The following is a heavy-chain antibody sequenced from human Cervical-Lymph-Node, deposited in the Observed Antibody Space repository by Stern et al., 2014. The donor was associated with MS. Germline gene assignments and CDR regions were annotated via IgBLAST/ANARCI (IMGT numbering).Heavy chain of an antibody. Sequence: VQLVESGAEVKKPGSSVKVSCKASGDTFTDYAISWVRQAPGQGPEWMGGIPTFVASADYAQKFQGRLTITADKSTSTAYMDLSSLTSEDTAVYYCTREVGSLAMDVWGQGTTVIVSS. J-gene: IGHJ6*01. D-gene: IGHD1-1*01. V-gene: IGHV1-69*06. CDR1: GDTFTDYA. CDR2: IPTFVASA. CDR3: TREVGSLAMDV.